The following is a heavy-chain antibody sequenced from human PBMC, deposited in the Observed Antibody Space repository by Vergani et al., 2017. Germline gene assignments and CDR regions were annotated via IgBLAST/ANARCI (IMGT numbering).Heavy chain of an antibody. Sequence: QVQLVESGGGVVQPGRSLRLSCAASGFTFSSYGMHWVRQAPGKGLEWVAVIWSDGSNKYYADSVKGRFTISRDNSKNTLYLQMNSLRAEDTAVYYCAREGPETSFDYWGQGTTVTVSS. CDR2: IWSDGSNK. CDR1: GFTFSSYG. CDR3: AREGPETSFDY. V-gene: IGHV3-33*01. D-gene: IGHD1-14*01. J-gene: IGHJ4*03.